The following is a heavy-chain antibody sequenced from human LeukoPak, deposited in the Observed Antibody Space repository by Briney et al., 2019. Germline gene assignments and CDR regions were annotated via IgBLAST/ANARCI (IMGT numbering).Heavy chain of an antibody. J-gene: IGHJ4*02. D-gene: IGHD6-13*01. CDR3: AKDPPPGYSSNWYDDY. V-gene: IGHV3-23*01. CDR2: ISGSGGST. Sequence: GGSLRLSCAGSGFTFSSYAMSWVRQAPGKGLEWVSAISGSGGSTYYADSVKGRFTISRNNSKNTLYLQMNSLRAEDTAVYYCAKDPPPGYSSNWYDDYWGQGTLVTVSS. CDR1: GFTFSSYA.